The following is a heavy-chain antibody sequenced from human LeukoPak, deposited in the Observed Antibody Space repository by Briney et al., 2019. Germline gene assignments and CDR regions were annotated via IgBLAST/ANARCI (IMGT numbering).Heavy chain of an antibody. V-gene: IGHV4-59*04. CDR3: ARDLSLGGAFDI. CDR1: GGSISSYY. CDR2: IYYTGST. Sequence: SETLSLTCTVSGGSISSYYWSWIRQPPGKGLEWIGTIYYTGSTYYNPSLESRVTMSVDMSTNQFSLRLSSVAASDTAVYYCARDLSLGGAFDIWGQGTMVTVSS. D-gene: IGHD1-26*01. J-gene: IGHJ3*02.